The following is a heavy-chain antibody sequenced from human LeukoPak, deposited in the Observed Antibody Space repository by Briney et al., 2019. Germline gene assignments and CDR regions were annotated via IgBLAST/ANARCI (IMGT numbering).Heavy chain of an antibody. V-gene: IGHV4-39*07. CDR1: GDSISNSSFY. CDR2: FHSSGGT. CDR3: ARDRGYYGSGSPGRVDY. J-gene: IGHJ4*02. D-gene: IGHD3-10*01. Sequence: SETLSLTCTVSGDSISNSSFYWGWIRQSPGKGLEWIGSFHSSGGTYYNPSLKSRLTISVDTSKNQFSLKVNSVTAADTAVYYCARDRGYYGSGSPGRVDYWGQGTLVTVSS.